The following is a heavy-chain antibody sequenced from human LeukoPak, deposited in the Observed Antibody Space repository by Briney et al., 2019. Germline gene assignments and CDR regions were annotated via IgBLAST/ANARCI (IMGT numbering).Heavy chain of an antibody. D-gene: IGHD2-2*01. V-gene: IGHV4-59*01. CDR3: ATAGCRYCSSTSCPYYYYYYYMDV. CDR2: IYYCGST. J-gene: IGHJ6*03. CDR1: GVYISSYY. Sequence: PSETLSLTCTVSGVYISSYYWSSLRPPPGQGLEWVGYIYYCGSTNYNPSLKSRLSISVDTSKNQFSLKLSSVTAADTAVYYCATAGCRYCSSTSCPYYYYYYYMDVWGKGTTVTVSS.